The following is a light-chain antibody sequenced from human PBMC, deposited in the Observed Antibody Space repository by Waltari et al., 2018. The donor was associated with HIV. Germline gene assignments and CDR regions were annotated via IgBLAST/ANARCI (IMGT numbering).Light chain of an antibody. J-gene: IGKJ4*01. Sequence: EIVLTQSPATLSLSPGERATLSCRASQSVSSYLAWYQQKPGQAPRLLIYDASNRATGIPARFSGSVSCTDFTLTISSLEPEDFAVYYCQQRSNWPPGLTFGGGTKVEIK. V-gene: IGKV3-11*01. CDR3: QQRSNWPPGLT. CDR2: DAS. CDR1: QSVSSY.